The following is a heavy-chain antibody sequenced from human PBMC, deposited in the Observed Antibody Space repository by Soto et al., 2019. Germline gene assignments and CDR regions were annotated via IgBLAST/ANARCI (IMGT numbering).Heavy chain of an antibody. CDR1: GYTFTSYY. Sequence: ASVKVSCKASGYTFTSYYMHWVRQAPGQGLEWMGIINPSGGSTSYAQKFQGRVTMTRDTSTSTAYMELSSLRSEDTAVYYCAREFLEWLAPYYYYYGMDVWGQGTTVTVSS. D-gene: IGHD3-3*01. CDR3: AREFLEWLAPYYYYYGMDV. V-gene: IGHV1-46*01. CDR2: INPSGGST. J-gene: IGHJ6*02.